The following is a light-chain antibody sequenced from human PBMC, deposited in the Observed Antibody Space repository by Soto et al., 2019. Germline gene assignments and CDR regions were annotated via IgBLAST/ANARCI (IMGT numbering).Light chain of an antibody. J-gene: IGKJ4*01. CDR2: DAS. CDR3: QQRSNWLT. V-gene: IGKV3-11*01. CDR1: QSVSSY. Sequence: EIVLTQSPATRSLSPLEIAALAFMASQSVSSYLAWYQQKPGQAPRLLIYDASNRATGIPARFSGSGSGTDFTLTISRLETEDFAVYYCQQRSNWLTFGGGTKVDIK.